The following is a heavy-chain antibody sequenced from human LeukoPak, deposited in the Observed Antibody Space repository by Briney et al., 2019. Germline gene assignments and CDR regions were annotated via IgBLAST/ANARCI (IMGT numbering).Heavy chain of an antibody. CDR3: AKGPFFYYDSSGHNYFDY. Sequence: GGSLRLSCAASGFTFSSYAMSWVRQAPGKGLEWVSTISGSGGSTNHADSVKGRFTISRDDSKNTLYLQMNSLRAEDTAVYYCAKGPFFYYDSSGHNYFDYWGQGTLVTVSS. CDR2: ISGSGGST. V-gene: IGHV3-23*01. J-gene: IGHJ4*02. CDR1: GFTFSSYA. D-gene: IGHD3-22*01.